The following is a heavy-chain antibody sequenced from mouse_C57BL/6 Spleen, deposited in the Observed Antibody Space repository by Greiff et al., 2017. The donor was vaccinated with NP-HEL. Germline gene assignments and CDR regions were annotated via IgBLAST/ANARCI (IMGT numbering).Heavy chain of an antibody. CDR2: IHPNRGST. D-gene: IGHD1-1*01. CDR3: ARGGYGYYFDY. V-gene: IGHV1-64*01. Sequence: QVQLQQPGAELVKPGASVKLSCKASGYTFTSYWMHWVKQRPGQGLEWIGMIHPNRGSTNYNEKFKSKATLTVDKSSSTAYMQLSSLTSEDSAVYYCARGGYGYYFDYWGQGTTLTVSS. J-gene: IGHJ2*01. CDR1: GYTFTSYW.